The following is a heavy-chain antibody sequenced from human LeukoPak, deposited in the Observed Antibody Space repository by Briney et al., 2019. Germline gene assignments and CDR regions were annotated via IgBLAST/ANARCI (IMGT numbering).Heavy chain of an antibody. CDR1: GFTFSGSA. V-gene: IGHV3-73*01. Sequence: GGSLKLSCAASGFTFSGSAMHWVRQASGKGLEWVVRIRSKANSYATAYAASVKGRFTISRDDSKNTAYLQMSSLKTEDTAVYYCTIAYSGSYLLGYWGQGTLVTVSS. CDR2: IRSKANSYAT. D-gene: IGHD1-26*01. J-gene: IGHJ4*02. CDR3: TIAYSGSYLLGY.